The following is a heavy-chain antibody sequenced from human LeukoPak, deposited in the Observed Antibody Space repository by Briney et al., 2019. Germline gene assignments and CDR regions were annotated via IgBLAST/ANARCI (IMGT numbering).Heavy chain of an antibody. CDR2: IKHDGSEK. CDR3: ASVFWGSSGYYFEY. Sequence: GGSLRLSCAASRFTSSRYWMSWVRQAPGRGLEWVANIKHDGSEKYYVDSVKGQFTISRDNAKNSVFLHMNSLRVEDTAVYYCASVFWGSSGYYFEYWGQGALVTVSS. V-gene: IGHV3-7*02. CDR1: RFTSSRYW. D-gene: IGHD3-22*01. J-gene: IGHJ4*02.